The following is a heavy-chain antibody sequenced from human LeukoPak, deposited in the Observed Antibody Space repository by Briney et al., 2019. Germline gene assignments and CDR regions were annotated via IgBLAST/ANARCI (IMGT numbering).Heavy chain of an antibody. V-gene: IGHV3-NL1*01. D-gene: IGHD3-10*01. J-gene: IGHJ4*02. CDR3: ARDYWGSGNRYFDY. CDR1: GFTFSTYG. CDR2: FYCCGGST. Sequence: PGGSLRLSRAASGFTFSTYGLRWARQAPGKGMEWVSVFYCCGGSTYYADSVKGRFSISRDNSMNTLFLQMNSLRAEDTAVYYCARDYWGSGNRYFDYWGQGTPVTVSS.